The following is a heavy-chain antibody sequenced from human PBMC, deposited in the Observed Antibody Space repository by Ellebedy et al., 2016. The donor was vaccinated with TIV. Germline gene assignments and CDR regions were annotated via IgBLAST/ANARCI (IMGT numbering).Heavy chain of an antibody. CDR1: GFTFRSHE. Sequence: GESLKISCAASGFTFRSHEMTWVRQAPGKGLEWVSHISGSASTWYYADSVKGRFTISRDNTKNSLYLQMDSLRVEDTAVYYCATTYYGSGSSPNFFDYWGQGTLVTVSS. V-gene: IGHV3-48*03. J-gene: IGHJ4*02. D-gene: IGHD3-10*01. CDR2: ISGSASTW. CDR3: ATTYYGSGSSPNFFDY.